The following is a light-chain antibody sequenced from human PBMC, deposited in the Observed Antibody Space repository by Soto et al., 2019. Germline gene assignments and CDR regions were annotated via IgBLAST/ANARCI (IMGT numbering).Light chain of an antibody. V-gene: IGKV1-6*01. CDR3: LPDYNYPWT. CDR2: AAT. CDR1: TD. Sequence: TDLSWYQQKPGKVPKVLIYAATSLHSGVPSMFSGSRSGTDFTVTLSSLPPEDFATYYCLPDYNYPWTFGQGTKVDIK. J-gene: IGKJ1*01.